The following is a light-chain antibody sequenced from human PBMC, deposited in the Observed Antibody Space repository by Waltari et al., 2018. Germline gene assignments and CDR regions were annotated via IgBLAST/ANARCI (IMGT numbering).Light chain of an antibody. J-gene: IGLJ2*01. CDR3: SSYAGSNNYVV. V-gene: IGLV2-8*01. Sequence: QSALTQPPSASGSPGQSVTISCTGTSSDVGGYNYVSWYQQHPGKAPNLMIYEGSKRPSGFPDRFSGSKSGNTASLTVSGLQAEYEADYYCSSYAGSNNYVVFGGGTKLTVL. CDR2: EGS. CDR1: SSDVGGYNY.